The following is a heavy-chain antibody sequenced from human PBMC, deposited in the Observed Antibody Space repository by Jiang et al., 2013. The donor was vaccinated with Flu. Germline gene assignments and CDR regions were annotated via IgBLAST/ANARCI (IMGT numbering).Heavy chain of an antibody. V-gene: IGHV4-59*01. D-gene: IGHD3-22*01. J-gene: IGHJ4*02. CDR3: ARAVDYYDSSGLLDY. CDR2: IYYSGST. Sequence: GPGLVKPSETLSLTCTVSGGSISSYYWSWIRQPPGKGLEWIGYIYYSGSTNYNPSLKSRVTISVDTSKNQFSLKLSSVTAADTAVYYCARAVDYYDSSGLLDYWGQGTLVTVSS. CDR1: GGSISSYY.